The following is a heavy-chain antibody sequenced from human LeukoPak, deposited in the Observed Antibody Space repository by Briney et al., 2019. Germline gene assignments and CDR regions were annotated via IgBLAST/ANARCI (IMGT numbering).Heavy chain of an antibody. J-gene: IGHJ4*02. CDR1: GFIFSSYA. D-gene: IGHD1-26*01. CDR2: ISASGGTI. Sequence: GGSLSLSCAASGFIFSSYAMSWVRQAPGKGLEWDSHISASGGTIYYAYSVKGRFTISRDNSKNTLYLQMNSLRAEDTALYYCAKQHGNFDSWVQGTLVTVSS. CDR3: AKQHGNFDS. V-gene: IGHV3-23*01.